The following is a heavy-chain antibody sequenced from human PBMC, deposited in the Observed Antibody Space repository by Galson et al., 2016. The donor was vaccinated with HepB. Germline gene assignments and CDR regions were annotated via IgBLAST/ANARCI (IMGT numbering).Heavy chain of an antibody. D-gene: IGHD5-12*01. V-gene: IGHV3-23*01. J-gene: IGHJ3*02. CDR2: ISGSGGNA. Sequence: SLRLSCAASGFTFTDYAMTWVRQAPGKGLEWVALISGSGGNAYYADSVKRRFAISRDNSRGTLVLQMGSLIAEDTAMYYGARARGFYDAFNIWGQGTMVSVSS. CDR3: ARARGFYDAFNI. CDR1: GFTFTDYA.